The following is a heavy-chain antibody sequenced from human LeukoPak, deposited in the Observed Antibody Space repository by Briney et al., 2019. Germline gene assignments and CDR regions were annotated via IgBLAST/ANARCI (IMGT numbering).Heavy chain of an antibody. CDR3: ARGSMIVVVNGLDY. J-gene: IGHJ4*02. V-gene: IGHV4-4*07. Sequence: SETLSLTCTVSGGSISSYYWSWIRQPAGKGLEWIGRIYTSGSTNYNPSLKSRVTMSVDTSKNQFSLKLSSVTAADTAVYYCARGSMIVVVNGLDYWGQGTLVTVSS. CDR2: IYTSGST. D-gene: IGHD3-22*01. CDR1: GGSISSYY.